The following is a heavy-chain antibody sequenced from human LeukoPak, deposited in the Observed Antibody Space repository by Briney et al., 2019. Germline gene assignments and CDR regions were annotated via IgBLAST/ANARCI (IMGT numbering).Heavy chain of an antibody. Sequence: SETLSLNCSVSGVSMSAYKWSWVRQSPEKGLEWIGCINTKGETSYNPSLKSRVTASVDTSKSQFSLRLTSVTGADTAVYYCATSNDAKIAPFDHWGQGAPVTVSS. CDR3: ATSNDAKIAPFDH. CDR1: GVSMSAYK. V-gene: IGHV4-4*09. J-gene: IGHJ4*02. CDR2: INTKGET. D-gene: IGHD2-21*01.